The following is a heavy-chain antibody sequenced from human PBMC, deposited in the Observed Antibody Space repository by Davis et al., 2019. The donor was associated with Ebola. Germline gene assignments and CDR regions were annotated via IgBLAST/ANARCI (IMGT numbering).Heavy chain of an antibody. J-gene: IGHJ6*02. V-gene: IGHV3-30-3*01. Sequence: PGGSLRLSCAASGFTFSSYAMHWVRQAPGKGLEWVAVISYDGSNKYYADSVKGRFTISRDNSKNTLYLQMNSLRAEDTAVYYCARDSNYYDSSGYYYTSLLYYYYGMDVWGQGTTVTVSS. D-gene: IGHD3-22*01. CDR1: GFTFSSYA. CDR3: ARDSNYYDSSGYYYTSLLYYYYGMDV. CDR2: ISYDGSNK.